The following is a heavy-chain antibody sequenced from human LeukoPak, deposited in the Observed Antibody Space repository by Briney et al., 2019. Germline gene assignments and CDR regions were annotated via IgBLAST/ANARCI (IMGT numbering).Heavy chain of an antibody. CDR2: INPNSGGT. CDR3: ARVMGIVGATDAFDI. J-gene: IGHJ3*02. Sequence: ASAKVSCKASGYTFTGYYMHWVRQAPGQGLEWMGWINPNSGGTNYAQKFQGRITMTRDTSISTAYMELSRLRSDDTAVYYCARVMGIVGATDAFDIWGQGTMVTVSS. D-gene: IGHD1-26*01. V-gene: IGHV1-2*02. CDR1: GYTFTGYY.